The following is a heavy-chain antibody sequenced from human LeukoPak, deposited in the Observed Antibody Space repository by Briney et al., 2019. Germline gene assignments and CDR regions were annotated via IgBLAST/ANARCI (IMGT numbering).Heavy chain of an antibody. J-gene: IGHJ4*02. V-gene: IGHV3-74*01. CDR3: AKAPYCSSTSCRLDY. CDR1: GFTFSSYW. Sequence: GGSLRLSCAASGFTFSSYWMHWVRQAPGKGPVWVSRTNSDGSTTSYADSVKGRFTISRDNAKNTVYLQMNSLRAEDTAVYYCAKAPYCSSTSCRLDYWGQGTLVTVSS. D-gene: IGHD2-2*01. CDR2: TNSDGSTT.